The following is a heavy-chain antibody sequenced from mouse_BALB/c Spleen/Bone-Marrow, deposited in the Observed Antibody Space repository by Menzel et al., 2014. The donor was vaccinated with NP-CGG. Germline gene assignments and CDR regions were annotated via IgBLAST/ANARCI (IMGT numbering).Heavy chain of an antibody. Sequence: EVKLMESGPGLVKPSQSLSLTCSVTGYSITSGYYWNWIRQFPGNKLEWMGYISYDGSNNYNPSLKNRISITRDTSKNQFFLKLNSVTTEDTATYYCARGDGYYGGAMDYWGQRTSVTVSS. CDR3: ARGDGYYGGAMDY. CDR1: GYSITSGYY. V-gene: IGHV3-6*02. CDR2: ISYDGSN. J-gene: IGHJ4*01. D-gene: IGHD2-3*01.